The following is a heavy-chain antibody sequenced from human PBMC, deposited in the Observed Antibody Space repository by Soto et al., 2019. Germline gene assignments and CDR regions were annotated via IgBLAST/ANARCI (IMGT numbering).Heavy chain of an antibody. CDR2: ISWNSGTI. J-gene: IGHJ6*02. CDR3: AKSTGGTANGMGV. Sequence: EVQVVESGGGLVQPGRSLRLSCAASGFSFDDYAMHWVRQAPGKGLEWVSGISWNSGTIGYADSVKGRFTISRDNAKNSMYLRMNSLRAEDTALYYGAKSTGGTANGMGVWGQGTTVTVSS. D-gene: IGHD2-8*02. CDR1: GFSFDDYA. V-gene: IGHV3-9*01.